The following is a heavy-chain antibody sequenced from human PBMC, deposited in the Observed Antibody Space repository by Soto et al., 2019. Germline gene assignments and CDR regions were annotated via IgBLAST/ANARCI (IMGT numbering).Heavy chain of an antibody. CDR2: ISSSSSSI. CDR1: ALTFSTYS. Sequence: GGSLRLSCAASALTFSTYSMYWVRQAPGKGLEWVSSISSSSSSIYYADSVRGRFTISRDNAKNSLYLQMNSLRAEDTAMYNCAKDNGYDAATLDYWGQGTLVTVST. J-gene: IGHJ4*02. V-gene: IGHV3-21*01. D-gene: IGHD5-12*01. CDR3: AKDNGYDAATLDY.